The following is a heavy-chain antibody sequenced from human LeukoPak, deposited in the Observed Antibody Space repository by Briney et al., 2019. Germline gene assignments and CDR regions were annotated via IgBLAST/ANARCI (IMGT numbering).Heavy chain of an antibody. D-gene: IGHD5-18*01. J-gene: IGHJ4*02. V-gene: IGHV3-53*01. Sequence: GGSLRLSCAASGFTVSSNYMSWVRQAPGEGLGWVSVIYSGGSTYYADSVKGRFTISRDNSKNTLYLQMNSLRAEDTAVYYCAREIIQLPGYFDYWGQGTLVTVSS. CDR1: GFTVSSNY. CDR3: AREIIQLPGYFDY. CDR2: IYSGGST.